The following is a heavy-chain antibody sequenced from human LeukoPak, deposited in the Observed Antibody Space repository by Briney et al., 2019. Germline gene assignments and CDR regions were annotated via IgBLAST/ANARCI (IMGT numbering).Heavy chain of an antibody. CDR2: IGSSGRSI. CDR3: ARVHCSGGGCYQRNDGFEV. V-gene: IGHV3-21*01. D-gene: IGHD2-15*01. J-gene: IGHJ3*01. Sequence: GGSLRLSCTASGFTFSTYSMNWVRQAPGKGLEWVSSIGSSGRSIYYADSMKGRFTVSRDNAKDSLYLQMNSLRAEDTAVYYCARVHCSGGGCYQRNDGFEVWGQGTMVTVSS. CDR1: GFTFSTYS.